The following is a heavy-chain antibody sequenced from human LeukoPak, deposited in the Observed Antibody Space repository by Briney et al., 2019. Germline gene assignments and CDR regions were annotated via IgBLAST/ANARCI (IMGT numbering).Heavy chain of an antibody. CDR3: ARGDDYGGKILDY. CDR2: IYYSGST. CDR1: GGSISSGGYY. D-gene: IGHD4-23*01. Sequence: PSETLSLTCTVSGGSISSGGYYWSWIRQHPGKGLEWIGYIYYSGSTYYNPSLKGRVTISVDTSKNQFSLKLSSVTAADTAVHYCARGDDYGGKILDYWGQGTLVTVSS. V-gene: IGHV4-31*03. J-gene: IGHJ4*02.